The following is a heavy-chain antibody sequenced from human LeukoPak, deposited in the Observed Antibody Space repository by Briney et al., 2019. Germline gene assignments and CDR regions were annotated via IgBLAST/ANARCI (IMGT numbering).Heavy chain of an antibody. D-gene: IGHD3-10*01. CDR3: VKEQGSGSYRTADN. Sequence: RRSLRLSCAASGFTFSSCGMHWVRQAPGKGLEWVAGITYDGDTTYFEDSVKGRFTISRETPKSTLSLQLNSLGAEDTAVYYCVKEQGSGSYRTADNWGQGTLVAVST. CDR2: ITYDGDTT. V-gene: IGHV3-30*18. CDR1: GFTFSSCG. J-gene: IGHJ4*02.